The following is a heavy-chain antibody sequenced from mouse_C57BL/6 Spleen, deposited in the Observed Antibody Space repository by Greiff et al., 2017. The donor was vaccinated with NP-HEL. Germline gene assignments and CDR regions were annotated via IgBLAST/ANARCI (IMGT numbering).Heavy chain of an antibody. D-gene: IGHD2-3*01. CDR3: ARDGYYESYYFDY. CDR2: IYPGDGDT. Sequence: VQGVESGPELVKPGASVKISCKASGYAFSSSWMNWVKQRPGKGLEWIGRIYPGDGDTNYNGKFKGKATLPADKSSSTAYMQLSSLTSDDSAVYFCARDGYYESYYFDYWGQGTTLTVSS. V-gene: IGHV1-82*01. J-gene: IGHJ2*01. CDR1: GYAFSSSW.